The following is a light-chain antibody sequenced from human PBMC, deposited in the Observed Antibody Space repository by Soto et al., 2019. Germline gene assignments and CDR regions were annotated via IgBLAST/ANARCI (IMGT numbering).Light chain of an antibody. J-gene: IGKJ5*01. Sequence: ESVLTESAGALSFSPWERATLACSASGGISSSYLAWYQQKPGQAPRLLIYGASSRATGIPDRFSGTGSETDFTLTISRLEPEDFAVYYCQQYDNSPITFGQGTRLEI. V-gene: IGKV3-20*01. CDR2: GAS. CDR1: GGISSSY. CDR3: QQYDNSPIT.